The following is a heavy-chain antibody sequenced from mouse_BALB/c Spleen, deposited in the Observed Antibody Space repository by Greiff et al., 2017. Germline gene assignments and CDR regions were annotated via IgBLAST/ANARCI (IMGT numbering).Heavy chain of an antibody. V-gene: IGHV2-9*02. Sequence: QVQLQQSGPGLVAPSQSLSITCTVSGFSLTSYGVHWVRQPPGKGLEWLGVIWAGGSTNYNSALMSRLSISKDNSKSQVFLKMNSLQTDDTAMYYCAKYGKDYAMDYWGQGTSVTVSS. CDR3: AKYGKDYAMDY. J-gene: IGHJ4*01. D-gene: IGHD2-1*01. CDR1: GFSLTSYG. CDR2: IWAGGST.